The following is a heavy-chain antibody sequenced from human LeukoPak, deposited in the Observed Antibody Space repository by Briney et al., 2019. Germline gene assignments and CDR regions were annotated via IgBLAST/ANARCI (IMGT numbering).Heavy chain of an antibody. CDR1: GGSFSGYY. CDR2: INHSGST. D-gene: IGHD3-22*01. CDR3: ARGPQYYYGSSGEIEDY. J-gene: IGHJ4*02. Sequence: TSETLSLTCAVYGGSFSGYYWSWIRQPPGKGLEWIGEINHSGSTNYNPSLKSRVTISVDTSKNQFSLKLSSVTAADTAVYYCARGPQYYYGSSGEIEDYWGQGTLVTVSS. V-gene: IGHV4-34*01.